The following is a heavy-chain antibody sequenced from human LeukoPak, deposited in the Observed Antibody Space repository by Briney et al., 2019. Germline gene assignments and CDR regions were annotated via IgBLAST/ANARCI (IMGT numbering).Heavy chain of an antibody. CDR3: ARTYGDSVDYYYYVMDV. V-gene: IGHV1-8*01. D-gene: IGHD4-17*01. J-gene: IGHJ6*04. CDR2: MNPNSGNT. Sequence: ASVKVSCRASGYTFTSYDINWVRQATGQGLEWMGWMNPNSGNTGYAQRFQGRVTMTRNTSISTAYMELSSLRSEDTAVYYCARTYGDSVDYYYYVMDVWGKGTTVTVS. CDR1: GYTFTSYD.